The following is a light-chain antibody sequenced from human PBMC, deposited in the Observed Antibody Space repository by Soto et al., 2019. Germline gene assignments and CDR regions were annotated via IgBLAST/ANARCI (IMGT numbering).Light chain of an antibody. J-gene: IGLJ1*01. CDR2: DVS. CDR3: TSYTSGGTDV. CDR1: SSDVGGYNY. V-gene: IGLV2-14*03. Sequence: QSALTQPASVSGSPGQSITISCTGTSSDVGGYNYVSWYQQHPGKVPKLMIYDVSNRPSGVSNRFSGSKSGNTASLNISGLQAEDEADYYCTSYTSGGTDVFGNGTKVTVL.